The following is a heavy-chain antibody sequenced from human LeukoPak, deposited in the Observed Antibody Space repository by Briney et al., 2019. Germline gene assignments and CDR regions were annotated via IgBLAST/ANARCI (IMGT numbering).Heavy chain of an antibody. J-gene: IGHJ4*02. CDR3: AHRRPGHLTGWDNSYFDK. D-gene: IGHD1/OR15-1a*01. CDR2: IYWDDDK. Sequence: GSGPTLVIPPQTLTLTCTFSGFSLYSSGVGVGWIRQPPGRALEWLAVIYWDDDKRYNPSLRSRLTMSKDASKSQVFLVMANMDPVDTATYYCAHRRPGHLTGWDNSYFDKWAPGTLVTVSS. CDR1: GFSLYSSGVG. V-gene: IGHV2-5*02.